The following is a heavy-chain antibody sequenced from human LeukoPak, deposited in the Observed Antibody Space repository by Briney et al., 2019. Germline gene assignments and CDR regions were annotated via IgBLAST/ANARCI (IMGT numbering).Heavy chain of an antibody. Sequence: ASVKVSCKASGYVFTGYQMHWVRQAPGQGLEWMGIINPSGGSTTYAQKFQGRVTMTRDTSTSTVYMELSSLRSEDTAVYYCAREVPHFDYWGQGTLVTVSS. V-gene: IGHV1-46*01. J-gene: IGHJ4*02. CDR3: AREVPHFDY. CDR1: GYVFTGYQ. CDR2: INPSGGST.